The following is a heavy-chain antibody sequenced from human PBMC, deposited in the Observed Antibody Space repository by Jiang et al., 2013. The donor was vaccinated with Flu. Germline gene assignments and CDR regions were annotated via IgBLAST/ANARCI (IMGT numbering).Heavy chain of an antibody. D-gene: IGHD6-13*01. CDR1: GFTFSSYG. CDR3: AKDNKQQPY. Sequence: GVVQPGRSLRLSCAASGFTFSSYGMHWVRQAPGKGLEWVAVISYDGSNKYYADSVKGRFTISRDNSKNTLYLQMNSLRAEDTAVYYCAKDNKQQPYWGQGTLVTVSS. J-gene: IGHJ4*02. CDR2: ISYDGSNK. V-gene: IGHV3-30*18.